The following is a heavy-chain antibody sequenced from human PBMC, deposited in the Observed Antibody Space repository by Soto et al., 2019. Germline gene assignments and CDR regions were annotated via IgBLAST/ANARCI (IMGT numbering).Heavy chain of an antibody. CDR3: AHLPWKELWPRAPVVN. CDR2: SSWDGEK. J-gene: IGHJ4*02. Sequence: EPGPTLVNPTQTLTLTCTFSGFSLNTRGVGVGWIRQPPGKALEWLALSSWDGEKRYSPSLKSRLTITKDTSENQVVLTITNMDPVDTATYYCAHLPWKELWPRAPVVNWGQGTPVTVS. D-gene: IGHD1-7*01. V-gene: IGHV2-5*02. CDR1: GFSLNTRGVG.